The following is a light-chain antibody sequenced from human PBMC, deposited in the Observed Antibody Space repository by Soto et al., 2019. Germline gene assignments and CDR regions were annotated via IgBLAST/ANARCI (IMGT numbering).Light chain of an antibody. CDR2: EVT. J-gene: IGLJ1*01. CDR3: SSRSGTCILYV. CDR1: SSDVGTSNY. Sequence: QSALTEPPSASGSPGQSVTISCTGTSSDVGTSNYVSWYQQHPGKAPKLMICEVTKRPSGVPDRFSGSKSGNTASLTVSGLQADDEADYYCSSRSGTCILYVFGTGTKVTVL. V-gene: IGLV2-8*01.